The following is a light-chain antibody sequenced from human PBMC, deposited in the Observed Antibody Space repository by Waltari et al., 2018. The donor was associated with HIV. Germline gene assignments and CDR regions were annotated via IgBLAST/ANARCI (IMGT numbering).Light chain of an antibody. Sequence: DIVMTQSPDSLVVSLGERAPINCKSSQSVLHSSNRNNYLAWYQQKPGQPPKLLIYWASSRGAGVPDRVSGSGSGTDVTLTISSLQAEDVAVYYCQQYFSNPRTFGQGTKVEIK. V-gene: IGKV4-1*01. CDR3: QQYFSNPRT. CDR1: QSVLHSSNRNNY. CDR2: WAS. J-gene: IGKJ1*01.